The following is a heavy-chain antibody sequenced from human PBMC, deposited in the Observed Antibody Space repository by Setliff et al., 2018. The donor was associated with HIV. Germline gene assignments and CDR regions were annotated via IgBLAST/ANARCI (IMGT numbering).Heavy chain of an antibody. CDR2: FDPEAGET. D-gene: IGHD4-17*01. J-gene: IGHJ3*02. Sequence: ASVKVSCKVSGYTLTELSIHWVRQAPGKGLEWMGGFDPEAGETIYARKFQGRITMTEDTSTDTAYMELGSLRSEDTAVYYCASYEVGYGDYAFDIWGQGTMVTVSS. V-gene: IGHV1-24*01. CDR1: GYTLTELS. CDR3: ASYEVGYGDYAFDI.